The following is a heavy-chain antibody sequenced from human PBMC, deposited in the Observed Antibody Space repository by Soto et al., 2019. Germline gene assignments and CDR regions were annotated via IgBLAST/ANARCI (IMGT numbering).Heavy chain of an antibody. CDR3: ARVIVYGGNSWKFDY. Sequence: QVQLQESGPGLVKPSETLSLTCTVSGGSISSYYWSWIRQPPGKGLEWIGYIYYSGSTNYNPSLKSRVTISVDTSKNQFSLKLSSVPAADTAVYYCARVIVYGGNSWKFDYWGQGTLVTVSS. J-gene: IGHJ4*02. CDR2: IYYSGST. D-gene: IGHD4-17*01. V-gene: IGHV4-59*01. CDR1: GGSISSYY.